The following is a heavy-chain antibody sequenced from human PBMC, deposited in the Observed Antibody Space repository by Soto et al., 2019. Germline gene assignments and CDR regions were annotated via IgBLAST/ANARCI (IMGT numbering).Heavy chain of an antibody. D-gene: IGHD6-6*01. V-gene: IGHV3-53*01. CDR3: ARAYSSSSFSLGYYYGMDV. J-gene: IGHJ6*02. CDR1: GFTVSSNY. Sequence: GGSLRLSCAASGFTVSSNYMSWVRQAPGKGLEWVSVIYSGGSTYYADSVKGRFTISRDNSKNTLYLQMNSLRAEDTAVYYCARAYSSSSFSLGYYYGMDVWGQGTTVTVSS. CDR2: IYSGGST.